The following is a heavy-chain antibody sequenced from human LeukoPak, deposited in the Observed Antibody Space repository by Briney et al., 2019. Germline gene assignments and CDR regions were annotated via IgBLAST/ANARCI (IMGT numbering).Heavy chain of an antibody. Sequence: PGGSLRLSCAASGFTFSKYWMLWVRQAPGKGLESVSRINTDGTVTTYADSVKGRFTVSRDNADNTMFLQMNSVRDEDTAVYYCATKYWLAPPPDSWGQGTPVTVSS. V-gene: IGHV3-74*01. CDR1: GFTFSKYW. CDR3: ATKYWLAPPPDS. D-gene: IGHD6-19*01. CDR2: INTDGTVT. J-gene: IGHJ4*02.